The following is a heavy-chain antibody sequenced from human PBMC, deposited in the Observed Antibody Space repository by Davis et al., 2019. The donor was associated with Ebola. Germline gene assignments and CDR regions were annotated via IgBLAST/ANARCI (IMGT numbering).Heavy chain of an antibody. D-gene: IGHD3-10*01. CDR3: ARSIALIRGSIEV. Sequence: MPSETLSLTCDVFGGSISSTNWWNWVRQSPGQGLEWLAEIYHSGSTNYNPSLKSRAIVSLDKSKNQFSLRLSAVTAADTAVYYCARSIALIRGSIEVWGQGTLVSVSS. CDR1: GGSISSTNW. J-gene: IGHJ4*02. V-gene: IGHV4-4*02. CDR2: IYHSGST.